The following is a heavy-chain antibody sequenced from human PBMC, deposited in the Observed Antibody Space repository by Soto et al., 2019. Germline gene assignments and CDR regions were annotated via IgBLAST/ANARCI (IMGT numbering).Heavy chain of an antibody. V-gene: IGHV2-5*02. J-gene: IGHJ4*02. D-gene: IGHD3-22*01. Sequence: QITLKESGPTLVKPTQTLTLTCTFSGFSLSTSGVGVGWIRQPPGKALEWLALIHWDDDKPYSPSLKSRLTITKDTSKNQVVLTMTNMDPVDTATYYCAHSSLSRDSSGYYYWGQGTLVTVSS. CDR1: GFSLSTSGVG. CDR3: AHSSLSRDSSGYYY. CDR2: IHWDDDK.